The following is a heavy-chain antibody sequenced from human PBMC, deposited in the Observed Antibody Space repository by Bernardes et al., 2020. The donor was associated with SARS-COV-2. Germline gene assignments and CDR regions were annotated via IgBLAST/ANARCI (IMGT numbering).Heavy chain of an antibody. J-gene: IGHJ6*02. Sequence: GWSLRLSCAASGFTVSSNYMSWVRQAPGKGLEWVSVIYSGGSTYYADSVKGRFTISRDNSKNTLYLQMNSLRAEDTAVYYCARGGYSYGNYYYGMDVWGQGTTVTVSS. CDR3: ARGGYSYGNYYYGMDV. D-gene: IGHD5-18*01. CDR1: GFTVSSNY. CDR2: IYSGGST. V-gene: IGHV3-53*01.